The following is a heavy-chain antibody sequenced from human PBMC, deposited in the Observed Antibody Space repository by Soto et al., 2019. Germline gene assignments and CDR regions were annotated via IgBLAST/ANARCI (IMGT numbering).Heavy chain of an antibody. Sequence: TLSLTCNVSGGSLTTHYWDWIRQAPGKGREWIGNIYYLGNVDYHPSLTRRVTMSIDMSKNQFSLELRFVTAADSATYFCARHATGSTCYDYWGPGALVTVSS. J-gene: IGHJ4*02. V-gene: IGHV4-59*04. CDR2: IYYLGNV. D-gene: IGHD2-21*01. CDR3: ARHATGSTCYDY. CDR1: GGSLTTHY.